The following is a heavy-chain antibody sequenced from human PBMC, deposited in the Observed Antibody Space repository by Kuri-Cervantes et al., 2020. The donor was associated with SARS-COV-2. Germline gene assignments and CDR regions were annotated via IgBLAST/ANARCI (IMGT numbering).Heavy chain of an antibody. J-gene: IGHJ6*03. CDR1: GGSISSGGYY. Sequence: SETLSLTCTVSGGSISSGGYYWSWIRQPPGKGLAWNGYIYHSGSTYYNPSLKSRVTISVDTSKNQFSLKLSSVTAADTAVYYCARWREITGGIYYYYYYYRDVWGKGTTDTVSS. CDR3: ARWREITGGIYYYYYYYRDV. CDR2: IYHSGST. D-gene: IGHD2-8*02. V-gene: IGHV4-30-2*01.